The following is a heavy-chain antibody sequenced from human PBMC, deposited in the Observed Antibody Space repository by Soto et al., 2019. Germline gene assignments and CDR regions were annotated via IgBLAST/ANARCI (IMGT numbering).Heavy chain of an antibody. Sequence: GGSLRLSCAASGFTFSSYGMHWVRQAPGKGLEWVAVISYDGSNKYYADSVKGRFTISRDNSKNTLYLQMNSLRAEDTAVYYCAKDRGWLQFLFDYWGQGT. CDR1: GFTFSSYG. D-gene: IGHD5-12*01. CDR3: AKDRGWLQFLFDY. V-gene: IGHV3-30*18. CDR2: ISYDGSNK. J-gene: IGHJ4*02.